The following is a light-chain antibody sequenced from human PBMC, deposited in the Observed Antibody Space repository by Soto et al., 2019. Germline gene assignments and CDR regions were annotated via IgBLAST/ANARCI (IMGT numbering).Light chain of an antibody. CDR3: QQSKEYSPWT. V-gene: IGKV1-5*01. J-gene: IGKJ1*01. CDR1: QSITTW. CDR2: DVS. Sequence: DIQMTQSPSTVSAYVGDSVTITCRASQSITTWLAWYQQRPGKAPKLLIYDVSSLQSGVPSRLSGSASGSEFTLTIGSLEPDVLATYYCQQSKEYSPWTFSHGTQVEV.